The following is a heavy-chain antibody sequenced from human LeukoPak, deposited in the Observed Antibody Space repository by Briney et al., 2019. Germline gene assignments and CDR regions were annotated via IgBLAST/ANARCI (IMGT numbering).Heavy chain of an antibody. CDR1: GGSISSSTYY. CDR2: MCYSGST. J-gene: IGHJ4*02. V-gene: IGHV4-39*01. CDR3: ARQRDTYYDFSYFDY. Sequence: SETLSLTCTVSGGSISSSTYYWGWIRQPPGKGLEWIGSMCYSGSTYDNPSLKSRVTISVDTSKNQFSLKLSSVTAADTAVYYCARQRDTYYDFSYFDYWGQGTLVTVSS. D-gene: IGHD3-3*01.